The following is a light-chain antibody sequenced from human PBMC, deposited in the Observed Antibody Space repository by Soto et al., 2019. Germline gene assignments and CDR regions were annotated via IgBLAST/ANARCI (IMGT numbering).Light chain of an antibody. CDR3: FSYTTSTTNV. V-gene: IGLV2-14*01. CDR1: SSDIGGYNF. CDR2: EVN. Sequence: QSVLTQAASVSGSPGQSITISCVGTSSDIGGYNFVSWYQQHPGKAPKLMIFEVNKRPSGVSNRFSGSKSGNTASLTISGLQAEDEADYFCFSYTTSTTNVFGTGTKLTVL. J-gene: IGLJ1*01.